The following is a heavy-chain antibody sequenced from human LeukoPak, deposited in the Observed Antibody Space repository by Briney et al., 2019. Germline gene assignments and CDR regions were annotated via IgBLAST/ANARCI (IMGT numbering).Heavy chain of an antibody. CDR2: IWYDGSNK. V-gene: IGHV3-33*01. Sequence: GGSLRLSGAASGFTFSGYGMHWVRQAPGKGLEGGAVIWYDGSNKYYADSVKGRFTISRDNSKNTLYLQMNSLRAEDTAVYYCARGVVVVAATQLPFYYFDYWGQGTLVTVSS. J-gene: IGHJ4*02. CDR3: ARGVVVVAATQLPFYYFDY. CDR1: GFTFSGYG. D-gene: IGHD2-15*01.